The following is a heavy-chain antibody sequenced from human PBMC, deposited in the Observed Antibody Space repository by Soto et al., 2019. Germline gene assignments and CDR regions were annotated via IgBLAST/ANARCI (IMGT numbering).Heavy chain of an antibody. J-gene: IGHJ6*02. CDR3: ARETPAMWGITYGFHSYGMEV. CDR2: IYYSGST. Sequence: SETLSLTCTVSGGSISSYYWSWIRQPPGKGLEWIGYIYYSGSTNYNPSLKSRVTISVDTSKNQFSLKASDSAMYYCARETPAMWGITYGFHSYGMEVWGQGTAVTVSS. CDR1: GGSISSYY. D-gene: IGHD3-10*01. V-gene: IGHV4-59*12.